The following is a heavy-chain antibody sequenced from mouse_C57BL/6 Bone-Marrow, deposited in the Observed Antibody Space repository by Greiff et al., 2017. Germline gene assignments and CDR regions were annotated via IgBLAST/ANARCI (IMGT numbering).Heavy chain of an antibody. D-gene: IGHD1-1*01. Sequence: VQLKQSGAELVRPGASVKLSCTASGFNIKDDYMHWVKQRPEQGLEWIGWIDPENGDTEYASKFQGKATITADTSSNTAYLQLSSLTSEDTAVYYCATISYYGGSRLDFWGQGTALTVSS. V-gene: IGHV14-4*01. CDR1: GFNIKDDY. CDR3: ATISYYGGSRLDF. J-gene: IGHJ2*01. CDR2: IDPENGDT.